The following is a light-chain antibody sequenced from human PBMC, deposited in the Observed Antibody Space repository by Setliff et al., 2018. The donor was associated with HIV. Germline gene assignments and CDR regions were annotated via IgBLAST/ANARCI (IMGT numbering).Light chain of an antibody. J-gene: IGLJ1*01. CDR3: CSFTSSSTYV. CDR2: DVT. CDR1: SSDVGGYSY. V-gene: IGLV2-14*03. Sequence: QSALTQPASVSGSPGQSITISCTGTSSDVGGYSYVSWYQQHPDKAPKLMIYDVTNRPSGVSNRFSGSKSGNTASLTISGLQAEDEADYYCCSFTSSSTYVFGIGTKVTVL.